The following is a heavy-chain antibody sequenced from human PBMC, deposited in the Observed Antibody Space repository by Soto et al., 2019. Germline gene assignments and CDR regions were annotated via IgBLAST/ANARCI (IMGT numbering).Heavy chain of an antibody. Sequence: ASVKVSCKASGYTFTSYDINWVRQATGQGLGWMGWMNPNSGNTGYAQKFQGRVTMTRNTSISTAYMELSSLRSEDTAVYYCARGRLNYGDYASDYWGQGTLVTVSS. CDR3: ARGRLNYGDYASDY. J-gene: IGHJ4*02. CDR2: MNPNSGNT. V-gene: IGHV1-8*01. CDR1: GYTFTSYD. D-gene: IGHD4-17*01.